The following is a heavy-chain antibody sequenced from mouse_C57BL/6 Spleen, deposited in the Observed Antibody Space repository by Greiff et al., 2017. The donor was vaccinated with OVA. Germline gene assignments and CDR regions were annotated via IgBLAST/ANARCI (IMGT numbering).Heavy chain of an antibody. CDR1: GYAFSSYW. Sequence: VKVVESGAELVKPGASVKISCKASGYAFSSYWMNWVKQRPGKGLEWIGQIYPGDGDTNYNGKFKGKATLTADKSSSTAYMQLSSLTSEDSAVYFCARSITTVPFAYWGQGTLVTVSA. D-gene: IGHD1-2*01. CDR3: ARSITTVPFAY. CDR2: IYPGDGDT. J-gene: IGHJ3*01. V-gene: IGHV1-80*01.